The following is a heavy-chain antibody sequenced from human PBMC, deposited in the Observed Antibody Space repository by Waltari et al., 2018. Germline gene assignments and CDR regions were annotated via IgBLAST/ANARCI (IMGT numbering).Heavy chain of an antibody. CDR3: ARAGELLSGYYYYGMDV. J-gene: IGHJ6*02. CDR1: GGTFSSYA. V-gene: IGHV1-69*12. Sequence: QVQLVQSGAEVKKPGSSVKVSCKASGGTFSSYAISWVRQAPGQGLEWMGGIIPIFGTANYAQKFQGRVTITADESTSTAYMELSSLRSEDTAVYYCARAGELLSGYYYYGMDVWGQGTTVTVSS. CDR2: IIPIFGTA. D-gene: IGHD1-26*01.